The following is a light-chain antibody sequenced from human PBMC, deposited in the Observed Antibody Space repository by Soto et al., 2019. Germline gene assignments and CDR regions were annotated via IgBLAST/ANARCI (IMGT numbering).Light chain of an antibody. Sequence: EIVLTQSPATLSLSPGERATLSCRASQSINTYLGWYQQKPGQAPRLLIYDASNRATGVPARFSGSGSGTDFTLTISSLEPEDFAVYYCQQRTNWLYTFGQGTKLEIE. CDR3: QQRTNWLYT. J-gene: IGKJ2*01. CDR1: QSINTY. V-gene: IGKV3-11*01. CDR2: DAS.